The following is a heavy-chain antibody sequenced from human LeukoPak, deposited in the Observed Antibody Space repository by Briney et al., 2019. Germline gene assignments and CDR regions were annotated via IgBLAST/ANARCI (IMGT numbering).Heavy chain of an antibody. Sequence: GGSLRLSCAASGFTFSSYGMHWVRQAPGKGLEWVAFIRYDGSNKYYADSVKGRFTISRDNSKNTLYLQMNSLRAEDTAVYYCARAGRGVGATSTFDYWGQGTLVTVSS. V-gene: IGHV3-30*02. CDR2: IRYDGSNK. CDR1: GFTFSSYG. CDR3: ARAGRGVGATSTFDY. J-gene: IGHJ4*02. D-gene: IGHD1-26*01.